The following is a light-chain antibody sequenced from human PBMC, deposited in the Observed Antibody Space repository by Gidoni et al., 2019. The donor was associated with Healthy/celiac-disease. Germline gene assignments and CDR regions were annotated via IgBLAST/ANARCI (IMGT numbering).Light chain of an antibody. Sequence: SSELTQAPAVSVSLGQPVRITCQGDSLRSYYASWYQQKPGQAPGLVIYGKNNRPSGIPDRFSGSSSGNTASLTITGAQAEDEADYYCNSRDSSGNQKVFGTGTKV. CDR3: NSRDSSGNQKV. CDR1: SLRSYY. J-gene: IGLJ1*01. CDR2: GKN. V-gene: IGLV3-19*01.